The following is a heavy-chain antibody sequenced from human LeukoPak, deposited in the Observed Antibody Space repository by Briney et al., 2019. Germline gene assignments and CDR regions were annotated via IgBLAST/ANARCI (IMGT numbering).Heavy chain of an antibody. CDR1: GFTFSTYT. V-gene: IGHV3-30-3*01. D-gene: IGHD3-3*01. CDR2: ISFDGTDK. CDR3: ARDYMSGGTGFWDY. J-gene: IGHJ4*02. Sequence: GGSLRLSSAASGFTFSTYTIHWVRQAPGKGLEWVARISFDGTDKTYVDSVQGRFSLSRDNSKNTVYLQMNSLRPDDTAIYYCARDYMSGGTGFWDYWGQGTLVTVSS.